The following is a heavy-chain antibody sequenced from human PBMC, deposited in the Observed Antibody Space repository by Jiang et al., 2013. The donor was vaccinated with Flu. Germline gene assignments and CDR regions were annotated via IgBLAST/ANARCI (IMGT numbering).Heavy chain of an antibody. CDR2: IYYTGIT. Sequence: GLVKPSETLPLTCTVSGGSISSSRYYWGLDPPVPRKGLEWIGSIYYTGITRHNPSLKSRVTMSVDTSKNQFSLKLNSVTAADTAVYFCASLDYRDGYYYYGMDVWGQGTTVIVSS. CDR3: ASLDYRDGYYYYGMDV. D-gene: IGHD4-17*01. CDR1: GGSISSSRYY. J-gene: IGHJ6*02. V-gene: IGHV4-39*01.